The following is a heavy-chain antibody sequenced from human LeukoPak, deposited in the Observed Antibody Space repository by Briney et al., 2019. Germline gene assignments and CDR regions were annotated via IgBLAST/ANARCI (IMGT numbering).Heavy chain of an antibody. D-gene: IGHD3-3*01. J-gene: IGHJ4*02. CDR1: GVSIDTNTW. Sequence: SETLSLTCAVSGVSIDTNTWWSWVRQPPGKGLEWVGEIFHSESTNLNPSLETRLTISLDKSKNHFSLRLSSVTAADTAIYYCAGEIFGARAFQHWGQGILVTVSS. CDR3: AGEIFGARAFQH. CDR2: IFHSEST. V-gene: IGHV4-4*02.